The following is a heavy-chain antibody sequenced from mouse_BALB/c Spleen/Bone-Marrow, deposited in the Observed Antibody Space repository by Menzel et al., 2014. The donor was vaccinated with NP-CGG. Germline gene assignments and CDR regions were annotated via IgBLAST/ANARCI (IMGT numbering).Heavy chain of an antibody. D-gene: IGHD1-1*01. Sequence: VQLQQSGAELAKPGASVKMSCKASGYTFTDYWMHWVKQRPGQGLEWIGYINPSSGYTEYNQKFKDKATLTADKSSSTAYMQLNILTSEYSAVYYCARRYGSLWYFDVWGAGTTVTVSS. CDR3: ARRYGSLWYFDV. J-gene: IGHJ1*01. CDR2: INPSSGYT. V-gene: IGHV1-7*01. CDR1: GYTFTDYW.